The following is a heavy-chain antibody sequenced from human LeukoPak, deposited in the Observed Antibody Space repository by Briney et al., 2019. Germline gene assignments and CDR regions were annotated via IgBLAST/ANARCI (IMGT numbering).Heavy chain of an antibody. CDR2: ISSNGGST. J-gene: IGHJ4*02. CDR3: ARDRLYGDSPYFDY. CDR1: GFTFSTYA. Sequence: GGSLRLSCAASGFTFSTYAMHWVRQAPGKGLEYVSAISSNGGSTYYANSVKGRFTISRDNSKNTLYLQMGSLRAEDMAVYYCARDRLYGDSPYFDYWGQGTLVTVSS. V-gene: IGHV3-64*01. D-gene: IGHD4-17*01.